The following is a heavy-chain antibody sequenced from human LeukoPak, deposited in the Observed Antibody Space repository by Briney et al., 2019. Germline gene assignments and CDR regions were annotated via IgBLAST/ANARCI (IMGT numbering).Heavy chain of an antibody. CDR3: ARDTRGGYDSSGPWGY. D-gene: IGHD3-22*01. Sequence: SETLSLTCTVSGGSISSSSYYWGWIRQPPGKGLEWIGSIYYSGSTYYNPSLKSRVTISVDTSKNQFSLKLSSVTAADTAVYYCARDTRGGYDSSGPWGYWGQGTLVTVSS. CDR1: GGSISSSSYY. CDR2: IYYSGST. J-gene: IGHJ4*02. V-gene: IGHV4-39*07.